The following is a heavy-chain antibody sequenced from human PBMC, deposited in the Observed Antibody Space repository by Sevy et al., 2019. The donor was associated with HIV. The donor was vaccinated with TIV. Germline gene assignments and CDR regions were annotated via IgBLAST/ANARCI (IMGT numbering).Heavy chain of an antibody. CDR1: GFTFSAYA. J-gene: IGHJ4*02. V-gene: IGHV3-33*01. Sequence: GGSLRLSCTTSGFTFSAYAMHWVRQAPGKGLEWVAIIWSDGAYQYYGDSVKGRFTISRDNSKNTLYLQMNSLRVEDTAVYYCARGGYYYDNAAYYAFDSWGQGTLVTVSS. D-gene: IGHD3-22*01. CDR3: ARGGYYYDNAAYYAFDS. CDR2: IWSDGAYQ.